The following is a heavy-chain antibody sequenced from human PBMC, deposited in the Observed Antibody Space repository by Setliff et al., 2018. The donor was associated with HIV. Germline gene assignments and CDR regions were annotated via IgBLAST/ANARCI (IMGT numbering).Heavy chain of an antibody. J-gene: IGHJ3*02. D-gene: IGHD2-21*02. CDR1: GDSISSDFY. CDR2: IYHSGNT. CDR3: ARGQGCGGGCHYAFEM. V-gene: IGHV4-38-2*02. Sequence: SETLSLTCTVSGDSISSDFYRGWLRQPPGKGLEWIGSIYHSGNTYYMPSLQSRVTISVDMSKNQFSLNLNTGTAADTAVYYCARGQGCGGGCHYAFEMWGQATMVTVS.